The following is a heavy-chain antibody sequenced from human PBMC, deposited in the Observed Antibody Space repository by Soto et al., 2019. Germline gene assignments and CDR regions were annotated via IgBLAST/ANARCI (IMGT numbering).Heavy chain of an antibody. D-gene: IGHD2-15*01. CDR2: TYYRSKWYN. Sequence: SQALSRNCAISGASVSSNIAACNCIRQSPSRGLEWLGRTYYRSKWYNDYAVSVKSRITINPDTSKNQFSLQLNSVTPEDTAVYYCARQVASKNTPTYYYYGMDVCGQGTTVTVSS. V-gene: IGHV6-1*01. J-gene: IGHJ6*02. CDR1: GASVSSNIAA. CDR3: ARQVASKNTPTYYYYGMDV.